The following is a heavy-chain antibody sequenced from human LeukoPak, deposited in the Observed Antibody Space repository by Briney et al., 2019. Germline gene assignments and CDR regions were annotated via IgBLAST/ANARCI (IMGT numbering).Heavy chain of an antibody. CDR3: AKGFYDNSASGVFDI. CDR1: GFTFSSFE. J-gene: IGHJ3*02. CDR2: ISSSGNTI. D-gene: IGHD3-22*01. Sequence: PGGSLRLSCAASGFTFSSFEMNWVRQAPGKGLDWVSYISSSGNTIYYADSVKGRFTISRDNAKNSLYLQLNSLRAEDTAIYYCAKGFYDNSASGVFDIWGQGTMVTVSS. V-gene: IGHV3-48*03.